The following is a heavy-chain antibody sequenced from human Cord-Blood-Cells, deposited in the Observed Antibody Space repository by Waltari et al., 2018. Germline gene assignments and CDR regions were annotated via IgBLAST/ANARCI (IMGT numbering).Heavy chain of an antibody. V-gene: IGHV3-48*02. D-gene: IGHD4-17*01. CDR3: ARGRKGSTVTDY. J-gene: IGHJ4*02. CDR1: GLSLCSYS. CDR2: IRSSSSTI. Sequence: EVQLVESGGGLVQPGGSLRLSCAASGLSLCSYSMNWVRQDPGKGLEWGSYIRSSSSTIYYADSVKGRFTISRDNAKNSLYLQMNSLRDEDTAVYYCARGRKGSTVTDYWGQGTLVTVSS.